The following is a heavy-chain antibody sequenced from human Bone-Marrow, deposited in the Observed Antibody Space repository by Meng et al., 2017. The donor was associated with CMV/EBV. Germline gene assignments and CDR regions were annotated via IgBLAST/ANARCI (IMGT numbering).Heavy chain of an antibody. CDR3: ACQETYYYDSSGYYCDY. V-gene: IGHV3-23*01. CDR1: GFTFSSYA. D-gene: IGHD3-22*01. Sequence: GESLKISCAASGFTFSSYAMSWVRQAPGKGLEWVSAISGSGGSTYYADSVKGRFTISRDNSKNTLYLQMNSLRAEDTAVYYCACQETYYYDSSGYYCDYWGQGTLVTVSS. CDR2: ISGSGGST. J-gene: IGHJ4*02.